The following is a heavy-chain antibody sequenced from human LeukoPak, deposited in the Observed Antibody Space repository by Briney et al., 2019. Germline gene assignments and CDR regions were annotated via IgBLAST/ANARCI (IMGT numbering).Heavy chain of an antibody. CDR3: ARDLGDYVWGSYRYFDY. D-gene: IGHD3-16*02. V-gene: IGHV1-18*01. CDR2: ISAYNGNT. CDR1: GYTFTSYG. Sequence: ASVKVSCKASGYTFTSYGISWVRQAPGQGPEWMGWISAYNGNTNYAQKLQGRVTMTTDTSTSTAYMELRSLRSDDTAVYYCARDLGDYVWGSYRYFDYWGQGTLVTVSS. J-gene: IGHJ4*02.